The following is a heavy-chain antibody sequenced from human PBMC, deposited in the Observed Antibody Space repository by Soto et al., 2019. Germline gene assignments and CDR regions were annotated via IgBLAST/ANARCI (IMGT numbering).Heavy chain of an antibody. J-gene: IGHJ5*02. V-gene: IGHV4-39*01. CDR2: IYYSGST. CDR3: ASPKIAFYNWFDP. D-gene: IGHD3-3*02. CDR1: GGSISSSSYY. Sequence: PXXTLSLPFTVSGGSISSSSYYWGSIRQPPGKGLEWIGSIYYSGSTYYNPSLKSRVTISVDTSKNQFSLKLSSVNAADTAVYYCASPKIAFYNWFDPWGQGTLVTVSS.